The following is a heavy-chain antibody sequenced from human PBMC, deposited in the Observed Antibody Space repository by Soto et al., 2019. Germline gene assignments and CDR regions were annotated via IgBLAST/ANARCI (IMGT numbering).Heavy chain of an antibody. CDR2: IIPILGTA. D-gene: IGHD5-12*01. V-gene: IGHV1-69*13. Sequence: SVKVSCKASGGTFSSYAISWVRQAPGQGLEWMGGIIPILGTANYAQKFQGRVTITADESTSTAYMELSSLRSEDTAVYYCAGSEDGYNFFSPRIWGQGTLVTVSS. CDR3: AGSEDGYNFFSPRI. CDR1: GGTFSSYA. J-gene: IGHJ4*02.